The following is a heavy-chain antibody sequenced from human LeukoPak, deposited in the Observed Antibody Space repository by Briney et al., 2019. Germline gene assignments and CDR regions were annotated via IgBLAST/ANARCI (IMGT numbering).Heavy chain of an antibody. CDR1: GYSFSSNW. CDR2: IYPGDSDT. D-gene: IGHD6-6*01. Sequence: GESLKISCKGSGYSFSSNWIGWVRQMPGKGLEWMGIIYPGDSDTRYSPSFQGQVTISADKSISTAFLQWSSLKASDTAMYHCARRRYSSSFDYWGQGTMVTVSS. CDR3: ARRRYSSSFDY. V-gene: IGHV5-51*01. J-gene: IGHJ4*02.